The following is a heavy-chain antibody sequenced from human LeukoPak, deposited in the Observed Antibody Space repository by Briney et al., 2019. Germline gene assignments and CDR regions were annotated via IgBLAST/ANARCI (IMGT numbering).Heavy chain of an antibody. V-gene: IGHV1-69*06. CDR2: IIPIFGTA. J-gene: IGHJ4*02. D-gene: IGHD1-1*01. CDR3: ARTRAGIQAGFDY. CDR1: GGTFSSYA. Sequence: SVEVSCKASGGTFSSYAISWVRQAPGQGLEWMGGIIPIFGTANYAQKFQGRVTITADKSTSTAYMELSSLRSEDTAVYYCARTRAGIQAGFDYWGQGTLVTVSS.